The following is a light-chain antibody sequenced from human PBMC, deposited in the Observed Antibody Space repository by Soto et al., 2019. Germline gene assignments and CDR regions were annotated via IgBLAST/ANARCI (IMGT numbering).Light chain of an antibody. CDR1: QSISSW. Sequence: DIQMTQSPSTLSASVGDRVTITCRASQSISSWLAWYQQKPGKAPKVLIYDAYSLESGVPSRFSGSGSGTEFTLTISSLQPDDFCTYYCQQSNTFWTFGQGTKVDIK. V-gene: IGKV1-5*01. J-gene: IGKJ1*01. CDR2: DAY. CDR3: QQSNTFWT.